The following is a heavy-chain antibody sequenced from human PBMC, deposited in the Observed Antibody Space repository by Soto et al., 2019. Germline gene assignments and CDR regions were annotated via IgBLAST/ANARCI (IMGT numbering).Heavy chain of an antibody. V-gene: IGHV4-31*03. CDR1: GGSISSGGYY. CDR3: ARASRSSWKDPGWFDP. D-gene: IGHD6-13*01. Sequence: PSETLSLTCTVSGGSISSGGYYWSWIRQHPGKGLEWIGYIYYSGSTYYNPSLKSRVTISVDTSKNQFSLKLSSVTAADTAVYYCARASRSSWKDPGWFDPWGQGTLVTVSS. J-gene: IGHJ5*02. CDR2: IYYSGST.